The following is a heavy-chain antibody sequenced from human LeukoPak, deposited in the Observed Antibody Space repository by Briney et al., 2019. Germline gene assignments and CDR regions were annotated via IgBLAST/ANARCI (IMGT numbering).Heavy chain of an antibody. CDR2: INNSGNI. CDR1: GGSFSGYY. Sequence: SETLTLTCRVYGGSFSGYYWSWIRQPPGKGLEWIGEINNSGNIKYNPSLKRRVIMSLDTSKNHFSLKLSSVTAADTGVYYCAKHRYGYMGMDSWGQGSQVTVSS. D-gene: IGHD5-18*01. V-gene: IGHV4-34*01. J-gene: IGHJ4*02. CDR3: AKHRYGYMGMDS.